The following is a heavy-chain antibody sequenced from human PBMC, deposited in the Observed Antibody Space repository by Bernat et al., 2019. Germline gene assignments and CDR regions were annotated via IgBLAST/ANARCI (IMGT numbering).Heavy chain of an antibody. Sequence: EVQLVESGGVLEQPGGSLRLSCAASEFTFSSHAMNWVRQAPGKWLEWVSYISSSGTIQYADSVKGRFTISRDNAKNSLFLQMNSLRAEDTAVYYCAREYSGNYQAFDYWGQGTLVTVS. CDR1: EFTFSSHA. D-gene: IGHD1-26*01. J-gene: IGHJ4*02. CDR2: ISSSGTI. CDR3: AREYSGNYQAFDY. V-gene: IGHV3-48*03.